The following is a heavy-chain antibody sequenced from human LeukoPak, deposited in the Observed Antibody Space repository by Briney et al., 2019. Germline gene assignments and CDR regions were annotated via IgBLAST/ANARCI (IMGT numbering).Heavy chain of an antibody. J-gene: IGHJ4*02. Sequence: GGSLRLSCAASGFTFSSSAMSWVRQVPGKGLEWVSGISASGGSTYYADSVRGRFTISRDNSKNTLYVQMNSLRDEDTAVYYCAKDQSVTMIVVVTTGFDYWGQGTLVTVSS. V-gene: IGHV3-23*01. CDR3: AKDQSVTMIVVVTTGFDY. CDR2: ISASGGST. CDR1: GFTFSSSA. D-gene: IGHD3-22*01.